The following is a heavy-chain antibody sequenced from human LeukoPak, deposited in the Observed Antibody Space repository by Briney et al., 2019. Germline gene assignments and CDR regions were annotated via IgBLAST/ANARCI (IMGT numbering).Heavy chain of an antibody. D-gene: IGHD3-22*01. Sequence: PGGSLRLSCAASGFTFSSYAMSWVRQAPGKGLEWVSGISGTGGSTYYGDSVRGRYTISRDNSKNTLYLQVNSLRAEDTAIYYCARLASDYYDSSGPRRGAFDIWGQGTMVTVSS. V-gene: IGHV3-23*01. J-gene: IGHJ3*02. CDR1: GFTFSSYA. CDR2: ISGTGGST. CDR3: ARLASDYYDSSGPRRGAFDI.